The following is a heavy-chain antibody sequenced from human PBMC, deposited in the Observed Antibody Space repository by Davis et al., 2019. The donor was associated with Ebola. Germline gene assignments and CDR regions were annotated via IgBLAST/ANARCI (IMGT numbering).Heavy chain of an antibody. Sequence: GESLKISCAASGFTVSSNYMSWVRQAPGKGLEWVSVIYSGGSTYYADSVKGRFTISRDNAKNSLYLQMNSLRAEDTAVYHCARGSTAKSYYYYGMDVWGQGTTVTVSS. J-gene: IGHJ6*02. CDR1: GFTVSSNY. D-gene: IGHD2-21*02. CDR3: ARGSTAKSYYYYGMDV. CDR2: IYSGGST. V-gene: IGHV3-53*01.